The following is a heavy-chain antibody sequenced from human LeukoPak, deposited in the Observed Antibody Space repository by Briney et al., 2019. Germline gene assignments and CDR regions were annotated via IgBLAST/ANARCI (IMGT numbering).Heavy chain of an antibody. CDR3: AREEGPYCDC. CDR2: VNLNGDNR. CDR1: GFTFQDHG. V-gene: IGHV3-20*04. Sequence: PGGSLRLSCAASGFTFQDHGMSWVRQAPGKGLEWVSAVNLNGDNRGYADSVKGLFTISREHAKKSLYLQMNSVTAEDTAYYYCAREEGPYCDCWGQGTLVNVPS. J-gene: IGHJ4*02.